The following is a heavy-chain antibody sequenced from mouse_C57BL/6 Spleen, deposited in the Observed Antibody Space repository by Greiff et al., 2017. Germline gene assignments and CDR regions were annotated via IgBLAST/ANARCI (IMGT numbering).Heavy chain of an antibody. CDR2: IRNKANNHAT. V-gene: IGHV6-6*01. CDR3: TRRYDYDGGFAY. CDR1: GFTFSDAW. J-gene: IGHJ3*01. D-gene: IGHD2-4*01. Sequence: EVKLMESGGGLVQPGGSMKLSCAASGFTFSDAWMDWVRQSPEKGLEWVAEIRNKANNHATYYAESVKGRFTISRDDYKSSVYLQMNSLRAEDTGIYYCTRRYDYDGGFAYWGQGTLVTVSA.